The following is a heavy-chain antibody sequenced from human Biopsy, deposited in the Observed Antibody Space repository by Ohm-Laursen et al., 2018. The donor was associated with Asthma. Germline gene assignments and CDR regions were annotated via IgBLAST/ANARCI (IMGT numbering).Heavy chain of an antibody. V-gene: IGHV3-30*01. CDR3: VRDGTDDAFDI. J-gene: IGHJ3*02. CDR2: ISKDASTQ. Sequence: SLRLSCSAFGFSFSNFAIHWVRQAPGKGLEWVGVISKDASTQDYADSVKGRFTMARDNSRNTLDLQMNSLREEDTAVYYCVRDGTDDAFDIWGQGTVVSVSS. D-gene: IGHD1-1*01. CDR1: GFSFSNFA.